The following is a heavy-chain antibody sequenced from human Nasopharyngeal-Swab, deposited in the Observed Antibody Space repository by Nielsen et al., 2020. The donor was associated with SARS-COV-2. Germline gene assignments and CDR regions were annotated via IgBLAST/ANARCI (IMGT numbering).Heavy chain of an antibody. CDR2: ISSSSSYM. J-gene: IGHJ5*02. V-gene: IGHV3-21*01. D-gene: IGHD6-19*01. CDR1: GFTFSSYS. Sequence: GESLKISCAASGFTFSSYSMNWVRQAPGKGLEWVSSISSSSSYMYYADSVKGRFTISRDNAKNSLYLQMNSLRAEDTAVYYCARKGIAVAGTWFDPWGQGTLVTVSS. CDR3: ARKGIAVAGTWFDP.